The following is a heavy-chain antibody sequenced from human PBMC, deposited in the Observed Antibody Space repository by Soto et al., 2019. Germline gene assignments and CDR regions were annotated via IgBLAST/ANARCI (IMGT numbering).Heavy chain of an antibody. CDR3: AKDIAGSGWYSLDY. CDR1: GFTFGDYT. CDR2: ISWDGDST. D-gene: IGHD6-19*01. Sequence: EVRLVESGGVVVQPGGSLRLSCAASGFTFGDYTMHWVRQAPGKGLEWVSLISWDGDSTYYADSVKGRFTISRDNSKNSLYLQMNSLRTEDTAFYYCAKDIAGSGWYSLDYWGQGTLVTVSS. J-gene: IGHJ4*02. V-gene: IGHV3-43*01.